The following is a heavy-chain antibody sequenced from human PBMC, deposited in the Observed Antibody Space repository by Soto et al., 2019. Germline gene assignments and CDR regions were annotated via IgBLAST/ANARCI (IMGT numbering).Heavy chain of an antibody. CDR1: GGTFNTYA. CDR3: AREVPVHPPAFVY. CDR2: ISPMFGAA. V-gene: IGHV1-69*19. J-gene: IGHJ4*02. D-gene: IGHD3-10*01. Sequence: QVQLVQSGAEMKKPGSSVKVSCQSSGGTFNTYAMNWVRQAPGQGPEWMGDISPMFGAANYAPKFQGRVTLTADESTGTSYLPLSRLTSEDPALYFRAREVPVHPPAFVYWGQGTLVTVSS.